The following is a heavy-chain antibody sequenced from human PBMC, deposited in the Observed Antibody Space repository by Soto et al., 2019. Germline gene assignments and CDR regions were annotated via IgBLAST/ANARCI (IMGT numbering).Heavy chain of an antibody. Sequence: PSETLSLTCTVSGGSISSSSYYWGWIRQPPGKGLEWIGSIYYSGSTYYNPSLKSRVTISVDTSKNQFSLKLSSVTAADTAVYYCARQRGRITIFGVVITHPYYFDYWGQGTLVTVSS. V-gene: IGHV4-39*01. CDR1: GGSISSSSYY. CDR2: IYYSGST. D-gene: IGHD3-3*01. J-gene: IGHJ4*02. CDR3: ARQRGRITIFGVVITHPYYFDY.